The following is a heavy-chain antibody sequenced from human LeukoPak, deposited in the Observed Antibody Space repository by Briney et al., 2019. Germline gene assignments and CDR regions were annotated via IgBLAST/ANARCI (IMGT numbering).Heavy chain of an antibody. CDR3: ARVAVAGTETIDY. V-gene: IGHV4-59*01. Sequence: SETLSLTCTVSGGSISSYYWSWIRQPPGKGLEWIGYIYYSGSTNYNPSLKSRVTISVDTSKNQFSLKLSSVTAADTAVYYCARVAVAGTETIDYWGRGTLVTVSS. D-gene: IGHD6-19*01. CDR2: IYYSGST. J-gene: IGHJ4*02. CDR1: GGSISSYY.